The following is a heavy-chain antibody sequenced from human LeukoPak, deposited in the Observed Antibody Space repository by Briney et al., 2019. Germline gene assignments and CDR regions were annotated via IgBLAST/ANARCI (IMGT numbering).Heavy chain of an antibody. Sequence: GASVKVSCKASGGTFSSYAISWVRQAPGQGLEWMGGIIPIFGTANYAQKFQGRVTITADEPTSTAYMELSSLRSEDTAVYYCARGAYDSSGYPEDAFDIWGQGTMVTVSS. CDR3: ARGAYDSSGYPEDAFDI. CDR2: IIPIFGTA. D-gene: IGHD3-22*01. V-gene: IGHV1-69*01. J-gene: IGHJ3*02. CDR1: GGTFSSYA.